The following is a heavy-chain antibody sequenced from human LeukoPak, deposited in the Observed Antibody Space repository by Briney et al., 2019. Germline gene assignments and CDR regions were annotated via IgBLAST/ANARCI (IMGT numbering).Heavy chain of an antibody. J-gene: IGHJ3*02. CDR1: GFTFSSYS. CDR3: ARPNYYDSSGYYYPDKDAFDI. Sequence: GGSLRLSCTASGFTFSSYSMNWVRQAPGRGLEWVSYISGSSSTIYYADSVKGRFTISRDNAENSLYLQMNSLRAEDTAVYYCARPNYYDSSGYYYPDKDAFDIWGQGTMVTVSS. V-gene: IGHV3-48*04. D-gene: IGHD3-22*01. CDR2: ISGSSSTI.